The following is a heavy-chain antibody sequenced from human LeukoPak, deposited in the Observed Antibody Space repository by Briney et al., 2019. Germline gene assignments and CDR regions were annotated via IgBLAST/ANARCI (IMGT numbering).Heavy chain of an antibody. V-gene: IGHV3-7*01. D-gene: IGHD2-15*01. Sequence: GGSLRLSSAASGFTFSRYWMSWVRQAPGKGLEWVASINQDGGEKDYVDSVKGRFTISRDNANNSLYLQMNSLRAEDTAVYYCARDLEDCSGGSCYSWFDPWGQGTLVTVSS. J-gene: IGHJ5*02. CDR2: INQDGGEK. CDR3: ARDLEDCSGGSCYSWFDP. CDR1: GFTFSRYW.